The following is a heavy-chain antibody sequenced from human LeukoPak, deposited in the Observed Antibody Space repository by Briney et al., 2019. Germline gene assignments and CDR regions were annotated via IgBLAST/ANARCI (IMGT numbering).Heavy chain of an antibody. Sequence: GGSLRLSCAASGFTVSSNYMSWVRQAPGKGLEWVSVIYSGGSTYYADSVKGRFIISRDNSKNTLYLQMNSLRAEDTAVYYCATSSGWYYFDYWGQGTLVTVSS. CDR3: ATSSGWYYFDY. CDR2: IYSGGST. J-gene: IGHJ4*02. D-gene: IGHD6-19*01. CDR1: GFTVSSNY. V-gene: IGHV3-53*01.